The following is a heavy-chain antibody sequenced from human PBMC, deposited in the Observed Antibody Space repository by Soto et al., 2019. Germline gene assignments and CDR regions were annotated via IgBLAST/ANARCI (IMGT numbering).Heavy chain of an antibody. D-gene: IGHD2-21*02. CDR1: GGSISSSSYY. V-gene: IGHV4-39*02. Sequence: QLQLQESGPGLVKPSETLSLTCTVSGGSISSSSYYWGWIRQPPGKGVEWIGSTYYSGSTYYNPSLKSRVTISVDTSKNQFSLKLSSVPAADTAVYYCAREYGDVVVTAMTFDYWGQGSLVTVSS. J-gene: IGHJ4*02. CDR3: AREYGDVVVTAMTFDY. CDR2: TYYSGST.